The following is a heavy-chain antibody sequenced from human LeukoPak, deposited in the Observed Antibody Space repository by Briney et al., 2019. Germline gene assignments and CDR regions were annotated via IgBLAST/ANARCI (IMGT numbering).Heavy chain of an antibody. CDR2: INPNSGDA. J-gene: IGHJ4*02. CDR3: AREGWTTKSFDY. V-gene: IGHV1-2*02. CDR1: GYSFTGYY. Sequence: GASVKASCKASGYSFTGYYMHWVRQVPGQGLEWMGWINPNSGDANYAQNFQGRVTMTRDTSISTAYMELSRLRSDDTAVYYCAREGWTTKSFDYWGQGTLVTASS. D-gene: IGHD1-1*01.